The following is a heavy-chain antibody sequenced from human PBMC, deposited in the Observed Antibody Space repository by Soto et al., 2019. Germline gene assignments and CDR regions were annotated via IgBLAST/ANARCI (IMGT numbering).Heavy chain of an antibody. D-gene: IGHD3-3*01. Sequence: GASVKVSCKASGYTFTSYDINWVRQATGQGLEWMGWMNPNSGNTGYAQKFQGRVTMTRNTSISTAYMELSSLRSEDTAVYYCARAAPVESPPFWSGYYKPEYNWFDPWGQGTLVTVSS. CDR1: GYTFTSYD. J-gene: IGHJ5*02. CDR2: MNPNSGNT. CDR3: ARAAPVESPPFWSGYYKPEYNWFDP. V-gene: IGHV1-8*01.